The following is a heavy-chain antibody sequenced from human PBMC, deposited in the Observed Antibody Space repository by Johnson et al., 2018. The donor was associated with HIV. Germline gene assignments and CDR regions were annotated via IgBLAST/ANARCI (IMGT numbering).Heavy chain of an antibody. CDR2: ISYDGNNR. CDR3: ARDRMRGATKDAFDI. CDR1: GFTFHSYA. J-gene: IGHJ3*02. V-gene: IGHV3-30*04. Sequence: QVQLVESGGGVVQPGRSLRLSCVASGFTFHSYAMHWVRQAPGKGLEWVAVISYDGNNRYNVDSVKGRFTISRDNSKNTLYLQMNSLRAEDTAVYYCARDRMRGATKDAFDIWGQGTMVTVSS. D-gene: IGHD1-26*01.